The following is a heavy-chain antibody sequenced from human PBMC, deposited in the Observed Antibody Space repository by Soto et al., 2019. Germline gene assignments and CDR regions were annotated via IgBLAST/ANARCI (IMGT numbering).Heavy chain of an antibody. CDR2: IYTSGTT. V-gene: IGHV4-4*07. CDR3: ARDSVGISSPGVY. Sequence: QVQLQESGPGLVKPSETLSLTCTVSGGSINGYYWTWIRQPAGKGLEWIGRIYTSGTTSYNPSLKSRVTMSLDTYKNQFSLRLTSVTAADTAVYYCARDSVGISSPGVYWGRGTLVTVSS. CDR1: GGSINGYY. D-gene: IGHD1-26*01. J-gene: IGHJ4*02.